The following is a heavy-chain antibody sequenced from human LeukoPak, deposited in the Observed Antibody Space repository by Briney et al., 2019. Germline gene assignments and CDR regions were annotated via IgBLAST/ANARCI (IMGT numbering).Heavy chain of an antibody. Sequence: PGGSLRLSCAASGFSFSRYAMSWVRQAPGKGLEWVSAISGSGGSTYYADSVKGRFTISRDNSKNTLYLQMNSLRAEDTAVYYCAKGSGVVVVAAITFDYWGQGTLVTVSS. CDR2: ISGSGGST. D-gene: IGHD2-15*01. J-gene: IGHJ4*02. CDR1: GFSFSRYA. CDR3: AKGSGVVVVAAITFDY. V-gene: IGHV3-23*01.